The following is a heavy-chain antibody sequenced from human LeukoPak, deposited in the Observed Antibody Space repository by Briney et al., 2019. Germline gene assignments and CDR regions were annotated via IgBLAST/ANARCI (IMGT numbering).Heavy chain of an antibody. CDR1: GYTFTSYD. D-gene: IGHD6-19*01. CDR2: INPNRGKA. Sequence: APVKVSCKASGYTFTSYDINWVRQATRLQLEWMGWINPNRGKAVYAHKFQGRVTMTRNTSISTVYMEMSSVKSEGTAVYYWARGVAGWVYWGQGALLTASS. V-gene: IGHV1-8*01. J-gene: IGHJ4*02. CDR3: ARGVAGWVY.